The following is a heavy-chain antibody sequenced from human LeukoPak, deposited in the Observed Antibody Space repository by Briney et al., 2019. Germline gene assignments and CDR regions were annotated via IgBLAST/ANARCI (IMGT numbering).Heavy chain of an antibody. V-gene: IGHV4-59*01. CDR3: ASHTGTVFDY. CDR1: GDFITAYY. J-gene: IGHJ4*02. CDR2: VYYTGST. Sequence: SETLSLTCSVSGDFITAYYWSWIRQSPGKGLEGIGYVYYTGSTEYNPSLRSRVTISLEKSKHQFSLNLTSVTAADTAVYYCASHTGTVFDYWGQGALVTVSS. D-gene: IGHD7-27*01.